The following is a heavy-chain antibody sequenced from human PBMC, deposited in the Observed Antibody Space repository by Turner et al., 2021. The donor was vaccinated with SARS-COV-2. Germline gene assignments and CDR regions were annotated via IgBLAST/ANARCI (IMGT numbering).Heavy chain of an antibody. CDR3: EREIDDYVWGSYRRGY. J-gene: IGHJ4*02. D-gene: IGHD3-16*02. CDR2: IYSGGST. V-gene: IGHV3-66*01. CDR1: GFTVSSNY. Sequence: EVLLVESGGVLVQPGGSLRLSFPAPGFTVSSNYMSWVRQAPGKGLEWVSIIYSGGSTYYADSVKGRFTISRDNSKNTLYLQMNSLRAEDTAVYYCEREIDDYVWGSYRRGYWGQGTLVTVSS.